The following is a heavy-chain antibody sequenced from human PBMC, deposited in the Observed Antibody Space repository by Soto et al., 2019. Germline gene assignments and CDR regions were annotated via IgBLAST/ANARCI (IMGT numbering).Heavy chain of an antibody. J-gene: IGHJ5*02. Sequence: QLQLQESGPGLVKPSETLSLTCTVSGGSISSSSYYWGWIRQPPGKGLEWIGSIYYSGSTYYNPSLKSRVTISVDTSKNQFSLKLSSVTAADTAVYYCARHLTTEDYGDYVGYWFDPWGQGTLVTVSS. CDR3: ARHLTTEDYGDYVGYWFDP. D-gene: IGHD4-17*01. CDR1: GGSISSSSYY. CDR2: IYYSGST. V-gene: IGHV4-39*01.